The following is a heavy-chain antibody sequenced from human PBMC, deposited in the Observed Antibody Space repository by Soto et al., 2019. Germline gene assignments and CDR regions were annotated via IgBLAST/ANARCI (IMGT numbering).Heavy chain of an antibody. D-gene: IGHD1-1*01. CDR2: FIPVVGMA. CDR1: GGTLSNFA. Sequence: QVQLVQSGPEVKKPGSSVKVSCMPSGGTLSNFAISWVRQAPGQGLEWVGTFIPVVGMAKYGQNFQGRVTITAYQSTNTKFMELRRLRYEDTAMYYCANCHDNYFYYGMDVWGQGTTVTVSS. V-gene: IGHV1-69*04. J-gene: IGHJ6*02. CDR3: ANCHDNYFYYGMDV.